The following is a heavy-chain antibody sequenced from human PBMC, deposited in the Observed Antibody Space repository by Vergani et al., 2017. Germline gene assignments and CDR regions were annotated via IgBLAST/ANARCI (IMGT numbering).Heavy chain of an antibody. Sequence: QVQLQQWGAGLLKPSETLSLTCAVYGGSFSGYYWSWIRQPPGKGLEWIGEINHSGSTNYNPSLKSRVTISVETSKNQFSLKLSSVTAADTAVYYCARLNYYGSGSYYKVGRYYFDYWGQGTLVTVSS. CDR3: ARLNYYGSGSYYKVGRYYFDY. V-gene: IGHV4-34*01. CDR1: GGSFSGYY. J-gene: IGHJ4*02. D-gene: IGHD3-10*01. CDR2: INHSGST.